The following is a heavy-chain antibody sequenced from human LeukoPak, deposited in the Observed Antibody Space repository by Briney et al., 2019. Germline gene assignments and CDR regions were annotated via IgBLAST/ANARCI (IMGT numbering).Heavy chain of an antibody. CDR1: GYTFTSYY. V-gene: IGHV1-46*01. Sequence: GASVKVSCKASGYTFTSYYMHWVRQAPGQGLEWMGIINPSGGRTSYAPKFQGRVTMTRDTSTSTVYMELSSLRSEDTAVYYCARGKGTTVVMYYFYYMEVWGKGTTVTVSS. D-gene: IGHD4-23*01. J-gene: IGHJ6*03. CDR2: INPSGGRT. CDR3: ARGKGTTVVMYYFYYMEV.